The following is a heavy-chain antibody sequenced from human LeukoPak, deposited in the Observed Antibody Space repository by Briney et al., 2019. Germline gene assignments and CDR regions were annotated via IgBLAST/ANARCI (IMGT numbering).Heavy chain of an antibody. V-gene: IGHV4-28*01. CDR2: IYHSGTT. J-gene: IGHJ4*02. D-gene: IGHD3-10*01. Sequence: SETLSLTCAVSGYSITSSSWWGGIRQPPGKGLEWIGYIYHSGTTYYNPSLQSRVTMSVDTSKNQFSLKLSSVTAVDTAVYYCARKENVYYYFDYWGQGTLVTVSS. CDR1: GYSITSSSW. CDR3: ARKENVYYYFDY.